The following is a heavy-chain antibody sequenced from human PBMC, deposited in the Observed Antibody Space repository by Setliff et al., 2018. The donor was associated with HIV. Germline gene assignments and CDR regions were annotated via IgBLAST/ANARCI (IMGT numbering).Heavy chain of an antibody. CDR1: GYIFNSYG. J-gene: IGHJ4*02. CDR2: ISTYNGDA. CDR3: ARSRNSILTGYYPTADFDY. D-gene: IGHD3-9*01. Sequence: ASVKVSCKGSGYIFNSYGISWVRQAPGQGLEWMGWISTYNGDANYVQKLQGRVTMTTDTSTSTAYMELRSLRSDDTAVYYCARSRNSILTGYYPTADFDYWGQGTLVTVSS. V-gene: IGHV1-18*01.